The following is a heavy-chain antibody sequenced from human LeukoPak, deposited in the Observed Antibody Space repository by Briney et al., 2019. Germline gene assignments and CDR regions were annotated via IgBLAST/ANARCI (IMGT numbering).Heavy chain of an antibody. J-gene: IGHJ5*02. CDR1: GGSFSGYY. V-gene: IGHV4-34*01. D-gene: IGHD2-2*01. CDR3: ARKIVVVPAARGHRWFDP. CDR2: INHSGST. Sequence: SETLSLTCAVYGGSFSGYYWSWIRQPPGKGLEWIGEINHSGSTNYNPSLKSRVTISVDTSKNQFSLKLSSVTAADTAVYYCARKIVVVPAARGHRWFDPWGQGTLVTVSS.